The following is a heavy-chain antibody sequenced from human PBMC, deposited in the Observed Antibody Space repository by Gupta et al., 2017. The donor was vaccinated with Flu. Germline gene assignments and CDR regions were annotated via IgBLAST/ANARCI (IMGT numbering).Heavy chain of an antibody. Sequence: QVQLRESGPGLVRPSDTLSLTCAISGFSMNENNFWGWIRQPPGKGLEWMGYVYYTGSAHYSPSLKRRVTMSVDTAKNQFSLTLKCVTAVDSAVYYCARFSGFTATPNPDIIDLWGQGILVTVSS. J-gene: IGHJ4*02. CDR2: VYYTGSA. D-gene: IGHD3-10*01. CDR1: GFSMNENNF. V-gene: IGHV4-28*01. CDR3: ARFSGFTATPNPDIIDL.